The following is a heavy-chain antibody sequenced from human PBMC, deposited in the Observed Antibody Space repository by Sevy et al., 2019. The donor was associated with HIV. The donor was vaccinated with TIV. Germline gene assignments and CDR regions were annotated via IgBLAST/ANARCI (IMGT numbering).Heavy chain of an antibody. CDR1: GYSISSGYY. Sequence: SETLSLTCTVSGYSISSGYYWGWIRQPPGKGLEWIGSIYHSGSTYYNPSLKSRVTISVDTSKSQFSLKLSSVTAADTAVYYCARFDSSGYYGVDYWGQGTLVTVSS. CDR2: IYHSGST. J-gene: IGHJ4*02. V-gene: IGHV4-38-2*02. D-gene: IGHD3-22*01. CDR3: ARFDSSGYYGVDY.